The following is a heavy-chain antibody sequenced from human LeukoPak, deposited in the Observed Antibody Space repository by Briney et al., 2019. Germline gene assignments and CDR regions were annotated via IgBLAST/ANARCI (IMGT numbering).Heavy chain of an antibody. D-gene: IGHD6-6*01. CDR3: ARRPIAAPALFEP. V-gene: IGHV4-39*01. Sequence: SETLSLTCTVSGGSISGNMYDWDWIRQPPGRGLEWIGSVCSNGSTHYNPSLKSRVDISVDTSKNQFSLKLTSVTAADTALYYCARRPIAAPALFEPWGPGTLVTVPS. CDR1: GGSISGNMYD. CDR2: VCSNGST. J-gene: IGHJ5*02.